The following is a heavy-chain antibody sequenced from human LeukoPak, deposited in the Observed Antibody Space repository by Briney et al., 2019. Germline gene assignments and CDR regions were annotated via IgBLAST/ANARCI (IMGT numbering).Heavy chain of an antibody. CDR2: INPNSGGT. V-gene: IGHV1-2*06. CDR1: GYSFTSNY. J-gene: IGHJ4*02. D-gene: IGHD3-22*01. Sequence: GASVKVSCKASGYSFTSNYMHWVRQAPGQGLEWMGRINPNSGGTNYAQKFQGRVTMTRDASISTVYMELSRLRSDDTAVYYCARYDSSGYYPDRTFDYWGQGTLVTVSS. CDR3: ARYDSSGYYPDRTFDY.